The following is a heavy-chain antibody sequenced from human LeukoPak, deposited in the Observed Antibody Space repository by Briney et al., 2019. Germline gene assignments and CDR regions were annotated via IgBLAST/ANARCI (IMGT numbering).Heavy chain of an antibody. CDR1: GYTFTSYG. Sequence: ASVKVSCKASGYTFTSYGISWVRQAPGQGLEWMGWIGAYNGNTNYAQKLQGRVTMTTDTSTSTAYMELRSLRSDDTAVYYCARVPPWGGYSYGSDYWGQGTLVTVSS. J-gene: IGHJ4*02. CDR3: ARVPPWGGYSYGSDY. V-gene: IGHV1-18*01. CDR2: IGAYNGNT. D-gene: IGHD5-18*01.